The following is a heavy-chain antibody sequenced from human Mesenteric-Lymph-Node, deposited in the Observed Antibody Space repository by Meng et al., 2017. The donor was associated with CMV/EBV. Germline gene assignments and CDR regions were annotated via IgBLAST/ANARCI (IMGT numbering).Heavy chain of an antibody. D-gene: IGHD6-13*01. CDR3: ARDRGGSSWCDY. CDR2: IWYDGSNK. CDR1: GFTFSTYN. V-gene: IGHV3-33*08. Sequence: AAYGFTFSTYNMNWVRQAPGKGLEWVAVIWYDGSNKYYADSVKGRFTISRDNSKNTLYLQMNSLRAEDTAVYYCARDRGGSSWCDYWGQGTLVTVSS. J-gene: IGHJ4*02.